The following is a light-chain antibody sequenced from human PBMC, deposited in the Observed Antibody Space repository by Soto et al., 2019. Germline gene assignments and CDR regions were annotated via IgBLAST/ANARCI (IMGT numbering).Light chain of an antibody. CDR1: RNLLYSSNNKNY. J-gene: IGKJ1*01. Sequence: DIVMTQSPDSLAVSLGERATINCKSSRNLLYSSNNKNYFAWYQQKPGQPPKLLIYWASTRESGVPDRFSGSGSGTDFTLTISSLQPDDFATYYCQQYNSYPWTFGQGTKVEIK. CDR2: WAS. V-gene: IGKV4-1*01. CDR3: QQYNSYPWT.